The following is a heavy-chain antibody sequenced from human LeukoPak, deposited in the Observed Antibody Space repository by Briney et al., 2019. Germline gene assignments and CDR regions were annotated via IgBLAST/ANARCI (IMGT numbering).Heavy chain of an antibody. Sequence: TLSLTCTVSGGSITSGSYYWSWIRQPAGKGLEWIGRIYTSGITNYNPSLKSRVTISVDTSKNQFSLRLSSVTAADTAVYYCARRTYYYDSSGYQDPNYYYYYMDVWGKGTTVTVSS. V-gene: IGHV4-61*02. CDR1: GGSITSGSYY. CDR2: IYTSGIT. J-gene: IGHJ6*03. D-gene: IGHD3-22*01. CDR3: ARRTYYYDSSGYQDPNYYYYYMDV.